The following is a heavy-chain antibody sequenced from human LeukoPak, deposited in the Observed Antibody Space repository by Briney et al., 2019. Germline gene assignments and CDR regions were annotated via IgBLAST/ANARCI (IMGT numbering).Heavy chain of an antibody. J-gene: IGHJ5*02. CDR1: GGSLSNYY. CDR2: INHSGST. D-gene: IGHD3-10*01. CDR3: SRGPATGSKFAWFDP. V-gene: IGHV4-34*01. Sequence: SETLSLTCAVYGGSLSNYYWSWIRQPPGKGLEWIGEINHSGSTKYNPSLKSRVTISVDMSKNQFSLELSSVTAADTAVYYFSRGPATGSKFAWFDPWGQGTLVTVSS.